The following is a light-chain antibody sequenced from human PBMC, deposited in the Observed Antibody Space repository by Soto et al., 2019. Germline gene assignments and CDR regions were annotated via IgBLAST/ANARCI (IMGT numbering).Light chain of an antibody. CDR1: QSVSSY. V-gene: IGKV3-15*01. CDR2: GAS. Sequence: EIVITQYLATLSGSQGERATLSGRASQSVSSYLAWYQQKPGQAPRLLIYGASTRATGIPARFSGSGSGTEFTLTISSLQSEDFAVYYCQHYNNWSLAFGGGTKVDIK. J-gene: IGKJ4*02. CDR3: QHYNNWSLA.